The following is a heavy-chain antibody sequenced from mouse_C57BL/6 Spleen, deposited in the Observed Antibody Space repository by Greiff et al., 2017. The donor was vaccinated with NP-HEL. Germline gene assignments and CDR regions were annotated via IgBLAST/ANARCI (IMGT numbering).Heavy chain of an antibody. CDR1: GYTFTSYW. V-gene: IGHV1-52*01. Sequence: QVQLQQPGAELVRPGSSVKLSCKASGYTFTSYWMHWVKQRPIQGLEWIGNIDPSDSETHYNQKFKDKATLTVDKSSSTAYMQLSSLTSEDSAVYYCASMVSTGAWFASWGQGTLVTVSA. CDR3: ASMVSTGAWFAS. CDR2: IDPSDSET. J-gene: IGHJ3*01. D-gene: IGHD1-1*02.